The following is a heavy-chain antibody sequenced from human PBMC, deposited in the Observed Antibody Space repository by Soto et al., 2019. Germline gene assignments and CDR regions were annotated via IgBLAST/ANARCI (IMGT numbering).Heavy chain of an antibody. J-gene: IGHJ4*02. CDR1: GFTFSISSSW. CDR3: ARDFSYQRFDH. V-gene: IGHV3-7*01. Sequence: PGGSLRLSCAASGFTFSISSSWICWIRQTPGKGLEWVTNMNQDGSHVAYADAVKGRFTVSRDNAKNAVYLQMNSLTVEDTAVYFCARDFSYQRFDHWGQGALVTVSS. D-gene: IGHD3-16*02. CDR2: MNQDGSHV.